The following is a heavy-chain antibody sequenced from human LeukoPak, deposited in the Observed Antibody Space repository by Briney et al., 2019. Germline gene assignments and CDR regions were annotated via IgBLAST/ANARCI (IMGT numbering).Heavy chain of an antibody. CDR2: IKSKTDGGTT. D-gene: IGHD2-15*01. CDR3: TTEGYCSGGDCYSYDN. Sequence: GGSLRLSCTASGFTFNSAWLTWVRQGPGTGLEWVARIKSKTDGGTTDYAAPVKGRFTISRDDSKSKLYLQMNSLKIEDTAVYYCTTEGYCSGGDCYSYDNWGQGTLVTVSS. J-gene: IGHJ4*02. V-gene: IGHV3-15*01. CDR1: GFTFNSAW.